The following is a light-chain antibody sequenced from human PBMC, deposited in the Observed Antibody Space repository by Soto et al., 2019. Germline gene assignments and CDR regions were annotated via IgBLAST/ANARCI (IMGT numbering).Light chain of an antibody. CDR3: SSYTTGSTRYV. J-gene: IGLJ1*01. CDR1: SSDVGGYNY. V-gene: IGLV2-14*01. Sequence: QSALTQPASVSGSPGQSITISCTGTSSDVGGYNYVSWYQQHPGKAPKVMIYDVSNRPSVVSNRFSGSKSGYTASLTISGLQAEDEADYYCSSYTTGSTRYVFGTGTKVTVL. CDR2: DVS.